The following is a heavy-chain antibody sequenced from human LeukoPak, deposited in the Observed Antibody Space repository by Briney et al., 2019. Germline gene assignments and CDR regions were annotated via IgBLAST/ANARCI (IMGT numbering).Heavy chain of an antibody. CDR3: ARDAHYYDSSGYYYYAFDI. J-gene: IGHJ3*02. CDR1: GFTFSSYA. D-gene: IGHD3-22*01. Sequence: GGSLRLSCAASGFTFSSYAMSWVRQAPGKGLEWVSAISGSGGSTYYADSVKGRFTISRDNSKNTLYLQMNSLRAEDTAVYYCARDAHYYDSSGYYYYAFDIWGQGTMVTVSS. CDR2: ISGSGGST. V-gene: IGHV3-23*01.